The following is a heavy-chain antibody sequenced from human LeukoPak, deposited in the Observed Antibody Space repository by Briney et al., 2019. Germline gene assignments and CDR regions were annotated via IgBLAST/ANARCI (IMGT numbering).Heavy chain of an antibody. CDR3: ARERIVATIMRGRRCYFDY. CDR2: INHSGST. Sequence: PSETLSLTCAVYGGSFSGYYWSWIRQPPGKGLEWIGEINHSGSTNYNPSLKSRVTISVDTSKNQFSLKLSSVTAADTAVYYCARERIVATIMRGRRCYFDYWGQGTLVTVSS. CDR1: GGSFSGYY. D-gene: IGHD5-12*01. V-gene: IGHV4-34*01. J-gene: IGHJ4*02.